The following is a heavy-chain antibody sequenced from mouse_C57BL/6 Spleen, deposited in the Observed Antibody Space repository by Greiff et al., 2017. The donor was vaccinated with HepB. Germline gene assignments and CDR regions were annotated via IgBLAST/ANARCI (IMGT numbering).Heavy chain of an antibody. CDR3: AMGLYYGNY. V-gene: IGHV1-54*01. J-gene: IGHJ2*01. CDR2: INPGSGGT. D-gene: IGHD2-1*01. Sequence: VQLQQSGAELVRPGTSVKVSCKASGYAFTNYLIEWVKQRPGQGLEWIGVINPGSGGTNYNEKFKGKATLTADKSSSTAYMQLSSLTSEDSAVYCCAMGLYYGNYWGQGTTLTVSS. CDR1: GYAFTNYL.